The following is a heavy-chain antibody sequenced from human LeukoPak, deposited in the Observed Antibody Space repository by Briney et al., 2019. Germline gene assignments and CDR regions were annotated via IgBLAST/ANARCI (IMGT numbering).Heavy chain of an antibody. Sequence: ASVKVSCKAFVGILSSYVISWVRQAPGQGLEWMGGIIPIFGTANYAQKIQGRVTITTDESTSTAYMELSSLRSEDTAVYYCARDLAYSSSGYYFDYWGQGTLVTVS. V-gene: IGHV1-69*05. CDR2: IIPIFGTA. D-gene: IGHD6-6*01. CDR3: ARDLAYSSSGYYFDY. J-gene: IGHJ4*02. CDR1: VGILSSYV.